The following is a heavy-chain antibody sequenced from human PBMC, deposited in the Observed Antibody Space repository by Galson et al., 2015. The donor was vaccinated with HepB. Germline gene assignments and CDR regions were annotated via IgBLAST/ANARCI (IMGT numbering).Heavy chain of an antibody. V-gene: IGHV3-33*01. D-gene: IGHD4-11*01. CDR2: IWYDGSNK. CDR3: ARDGGALATVWGY. CDR1: GFPFNSYG. Sequence: LRLSCAASGFPFNSYGMHWVRQAPGKGLEWVAVIWYDGSNKYYADSVKGRFTISRDNSKNTLYLQMNSLRAEDTAVYYCARDGGALATVWGYWGQGTLVTVSS. J-gene: IGHJ4*02.